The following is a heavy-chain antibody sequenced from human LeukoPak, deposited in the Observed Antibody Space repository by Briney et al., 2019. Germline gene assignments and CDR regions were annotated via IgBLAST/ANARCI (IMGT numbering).Heavy chain of an antibody. CDR3: ARDVNYDHHY. CDR2: IYSAGNT. Sequence: GGSLRLSCAASGFTVNSDFMSWVRQAPGKGLEWISVIYSAGNTYYADSVKDRFTISRDNSTNTVYLQMNSLRAEDTAVYYCARDVNYDHHYWGQGTLVTVSS. J-gene: IGHJ4*02. CDR1: GFTVNSDF. V-gene: IGHV3-66*01. D-gene: IGHD1-7*01.